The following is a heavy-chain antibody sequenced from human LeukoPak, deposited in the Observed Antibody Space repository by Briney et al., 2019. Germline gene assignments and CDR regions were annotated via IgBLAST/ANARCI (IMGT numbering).Heavy chain of an antibody. J-gene: IGHJ4*02. Sequence: GGSLRLSCAASGFTLSNSWMHWVRQAPGKGLVWVSRINSDGSRTSYADSVKGRFTISRDNAKNTLYLQMNSLRAEDTAVYYCARDRGSTEFDYWGQGTLVTVSS. CDR2: INSDGSRT. V-gene: IGHV3-74*01. D-gene: IGHD3-10*01. CDR3: ARDRGSTEFDY. CDR1: GFTLSNSW.